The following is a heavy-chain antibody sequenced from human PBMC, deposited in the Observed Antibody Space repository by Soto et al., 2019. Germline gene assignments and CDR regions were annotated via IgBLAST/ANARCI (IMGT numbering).Heavy chain of an antibody. V-gene: IGHV1-18*01. Sequence: QVQLVQSGAEVKKPGASVKVSCKASGYTFTSYGISWVRQAPGQGLEWMGWISAYNGNTNYAQKLQGRVTMTTDTSTSTAYMELRSLRSDDTAVYYCASDQHERGYYYYYYGMDVWGQGTTVTVSS. CDR2: ISAYNGNT. CDR1: GYTFTSYG. J-gene: IGHJ6*02. CDR3: ASDQHERGYYYYYYGMDV.